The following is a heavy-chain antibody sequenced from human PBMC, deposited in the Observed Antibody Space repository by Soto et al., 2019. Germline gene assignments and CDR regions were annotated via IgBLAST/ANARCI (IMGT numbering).Heavy chain of an antibody. D-gene: IGHD5-12*01. CDR1: GVSFSGYY. CDR3: ARGQEAIVATH. Sequence: SDTLSLTCAVYGVSFSGYYWSLIRQPPGKGLEWIGEIKDGGITNYSPSLKSRVTISADTSKNQFSLKVNSVTAADTAVYYCARGQEAIVATHWDQGILVTVSS. J-gene: IGHJ4*02. V-gene: IGHV4-34*01. CDR2: IKDGGIT.